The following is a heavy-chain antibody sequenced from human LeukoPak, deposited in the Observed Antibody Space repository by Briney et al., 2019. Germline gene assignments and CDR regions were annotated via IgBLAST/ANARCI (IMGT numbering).Heavy chain of an antibody. D-gene: IGHD1-26*01. CDR2: IYYTGST. J-gene: IGHJ5*02. V-gene: IGHV4-59*01. Sequence: SSETLSLTCTVSGGSISTYYWSWIRQPPGKGLEWIGYIYYTGSTSYNPSLKSRVTMSLDASKNQFSLELNSVTPADTAVYYCARGGNYWPQWWFDPWGRGTLVSVSS. CDR3: ARGGNYWPQWWFDP. CDR1: GGSISTYY.